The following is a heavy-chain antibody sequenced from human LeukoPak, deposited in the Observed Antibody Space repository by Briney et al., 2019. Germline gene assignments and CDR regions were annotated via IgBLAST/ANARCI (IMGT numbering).Heavy chain of an antibody. J-gene: IGHJ3*02. CDR3: ARLPMRTVVEDDAFDI. CDR1: GGSISSGGYY. Sequence: SQTLSLTCTVSGGSISSGGYYWSWLRQPPGKGLEWIGYIYHSGSTYYNPSLKSRVTISVDKSKNQFSLKLSSVTAADTAVYYCARLPMRTVVEDDAFDIWGQGTMVTVSS. D-gene: IGHD4-23*01. CDR2: IYHSGST. V-gene: IGHV4-30-2*01.